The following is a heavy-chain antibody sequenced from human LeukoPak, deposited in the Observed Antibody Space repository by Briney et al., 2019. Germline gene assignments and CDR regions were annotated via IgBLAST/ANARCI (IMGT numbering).Heavy chain of an antibody. V-gene: IGHV4-34*01. CDR1: GGPFSGYY. J-gene: IGHJ4*02. Sequence: PSETLSLTCAVYGGPFSGYYWSWIRQPPGKGLEWIGEINHSGSTNYNPSLKSRVTISVDTSKNQFSLKLSSVTAADTAVYYCAREREDSSGWYATNDKGYYFDYWGQGTLVTVSS. D-gene: IGHD6-19*01. CDR3: AREREDSSGWYATNDKGYYFDY. CDR2: INHSGST.